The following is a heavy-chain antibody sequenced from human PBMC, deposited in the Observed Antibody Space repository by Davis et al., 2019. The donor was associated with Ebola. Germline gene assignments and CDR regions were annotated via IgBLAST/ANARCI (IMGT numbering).Heavy chain of an antibody. Sequence: GESLKISCAASGFTFSSYAMHWVRQAPGKGLEWVAVISYDGSNKYYADSVKGRFTISRDNSKNTLYLQMNSLRAEDTAVYYCARDGWSGYYFDYWGQGTLVTVSS. V-gene: IGHV3-30-3*01. J-gene: IGHJ4*02. CDR3: ARDGWSGYYFDY. D-gene: IGHD3-3*01. CDR2: ISYDGSNK. CDR1: GFTFSSYA.